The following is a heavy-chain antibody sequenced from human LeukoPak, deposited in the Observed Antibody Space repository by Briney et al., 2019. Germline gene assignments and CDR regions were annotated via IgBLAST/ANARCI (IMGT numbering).Heavy chain of an antibody. CDR1: GFTFSSYT. CDR2: ISTSSIYI. D-gene: IGHD2-21*01. Sequence: GGSLRLSCEASGFTFSSYTMNWVRQAPGKGLEWVSSISTSSIYIYYSDSVKGRFTISRDNARNSLYLQMNSLRAEDTAVYYCARDGGGSILNWFDPWGQGTLVTASS. CDR3: ARDGGGSILNWFDP. J-gene: IGHJ5*02. V-gene: IGHV3-21*06.